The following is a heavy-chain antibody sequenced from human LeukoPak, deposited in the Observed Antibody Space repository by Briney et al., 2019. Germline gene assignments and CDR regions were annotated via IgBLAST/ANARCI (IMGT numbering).Heavy chain of an antibody. CDR1: GFTFSSYG. D-gene: IGHD3-10*01. Sequence: PGGSLRLSCAASGFTFSSYGMHWVRQAPGKGLEWVAVISYDGSNTYYADSVKGRFTISRDNSKNMLYLQMNSLRAEDTAVYYCANPYYYGSRSDMDYWGQGTLVTVSS. CDR2: ISYDGSNT. J-gene: IGHJ4*02. V-gene: IGHV3-30*18. CDR3: ANPYYYGSRSDMDY.